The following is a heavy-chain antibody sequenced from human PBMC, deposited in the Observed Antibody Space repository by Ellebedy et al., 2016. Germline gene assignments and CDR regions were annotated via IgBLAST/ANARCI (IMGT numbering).Heavy chain of an antibody. Sequence: GESLKISXIASDFTFSAYYMSWVRQAPGKGLEWVANINQDGSEKYYVDSVKGRFTISRDNAENSLYLQMDSLRAEDTAVYYCARDLRQILTGYYVSDYYDGMDVWGQGTTVTVSS. CDR3: ARDLRQILTGYYVSDYYDGMDV. D-gene: IGHD3-9*01. CDR2: INQDGSEK. V-gene: IGHV3-7*01. CDR1: DFTFSAYY. J-gene: IGHJ6*02.